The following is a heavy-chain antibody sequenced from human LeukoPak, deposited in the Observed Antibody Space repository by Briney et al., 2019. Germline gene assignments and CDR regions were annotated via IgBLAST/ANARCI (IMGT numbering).Heavy chain of an antibody. J-gene: IGHJ4*02. D-gene: IGHD6-13*01. CDR3: ARAGQQLVHLSY. Sequence: ASVKVSCKASGYTFTGYYMHWVRQAPGQGLEWMGWIDAYNGNTNYAQKFQGRVTMTTDTSTSTAYMELRSLRSDDTAMYYCARAGQQLVHLSYWGQGTLVTVSS. CDR1: GYTFTGYY. CDR2: IDAYNGNT. V-gene: IGHV1-18*04.